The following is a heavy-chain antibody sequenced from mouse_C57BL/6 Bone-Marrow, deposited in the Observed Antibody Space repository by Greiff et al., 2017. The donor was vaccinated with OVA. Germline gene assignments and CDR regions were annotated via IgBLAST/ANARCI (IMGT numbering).Heavy chain of an antibody. CDR2: LDPENGDT. CDR3: TRIYY. J-gene: IGHJ2*01. CDR1: GFNIKDDS. Sequence: EVMLVESGAELVRPGASVKLSCTASGFNIKDDSMHWVKQRPEQGLEWIGWLDPENGDTEYASKFQGKATITAETSYTTADLQLSSLTSEATAVYYCTRIYYWGQGTTLTVSA. V-gene: IGHV14-4*01.